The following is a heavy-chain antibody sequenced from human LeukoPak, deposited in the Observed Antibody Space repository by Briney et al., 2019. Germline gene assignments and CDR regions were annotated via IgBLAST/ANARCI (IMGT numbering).Heavy chain of an antibody. V-gene: IGHV4-39*01. Sequence: SETLSLTCTVSGGSISTSIYRWGWIRQPPGKGLEWIGSIYYSGSTYYNPSLKSRVTMSVDTSKNQFSLRLSSVTAAGTAVYYCARQLSGTYNWFDPWGQGTLVTVSS. CDR3: ARQLSGTYNWFDP. CDR2: IYYSGST. D-gene: IGHD1-26*01. J-gene: IGHJ5*02. CDR1: GGSISTSIYR.